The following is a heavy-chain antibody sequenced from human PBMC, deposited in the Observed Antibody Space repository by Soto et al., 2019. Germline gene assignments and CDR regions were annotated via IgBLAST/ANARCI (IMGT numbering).Heavy chain of an antibody. CDR3: AKDIDYYGSGSLKL. D-gene: IGHD3-10*01. CDR1: GFTFSSYG. J-gene: IGHJ4*02. CDR2: ISYDGSNK. Sequence: GGSLRLSCAASGFTFSSYGMHWVRQAPGKGLEWVAVISYDGSNKYYADSVKGRFTISRDNSKNTLYLQMNSLRAEDTAVYYCAKDIDYYGSGSLKLWGQGTLVTVSS. V-gene: IGHV3-30*18.